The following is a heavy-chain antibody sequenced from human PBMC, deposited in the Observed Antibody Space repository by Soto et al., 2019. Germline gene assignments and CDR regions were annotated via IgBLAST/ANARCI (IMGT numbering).Heavy chain of an antibody. CDR1: GFTFSSYA. CDR3: ERGAYGDDGDYYCFGMDV. V-gene: IGHV3-30-3*01. CDR2: ISYDGSNK. J-gene: IGHJ6*02. D-gene: IGHD4-17*01. Sequence: QVQLVESGGGVVQPGRSLRLSCAASGFTFSSYAMHWVRQAPGKGLEWVAVISYDGSNKYYADSVKGRFTISRDNSKNTLDLQMNRLRAEDTAVYYCERGAYGDDGDYYCFGMDVWGQGTTVTVSS.